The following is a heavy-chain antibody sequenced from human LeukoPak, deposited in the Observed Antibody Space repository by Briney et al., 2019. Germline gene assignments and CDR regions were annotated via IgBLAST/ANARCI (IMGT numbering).Heavy chain of an antibody. D-gene: IGHD6-6*01. V-gene: IGHV3-7*01. J-gene: IGHJ3*02. CDR1: GFTFSSYW. CDR3: ARALGRYSSSGGAFDI. Sequence: GGSLRLSCAASGFTFSSYWMSWVRQAPGKGLEWVANIKQDGSEKYYVDSVKGRFTISRDNAKNSLYLQMNSLRAEDTAVYYCARALGRYSSSGGAFDIWGQGTMVTVSS. CDR2: IKQDGSEK.